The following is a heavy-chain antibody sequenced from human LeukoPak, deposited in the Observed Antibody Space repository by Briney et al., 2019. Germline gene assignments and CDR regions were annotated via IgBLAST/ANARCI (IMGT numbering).Heavy chain of an antibody. D-gene: IGHD3-10*01. Sequence: PGGSLRLSCAASGFTFSSYSMNWVRLAPGKGLEWISYITSSSSTIYYTDSVKGRFTISRDNAKNSLYLQMNSLRAEDTAVYYCARVSPSRGYYYLDVWGKGTTVTASS. CDR1: GFTFSSYS. CDR2: ITSSSSTI. V-gene: IGHV3-48*01. CDR3: ARVSPSRGYYYLDV. J-gene: IGHJ6*03.